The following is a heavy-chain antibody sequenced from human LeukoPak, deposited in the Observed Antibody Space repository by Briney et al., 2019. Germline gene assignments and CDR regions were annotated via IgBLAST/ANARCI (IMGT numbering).Heavy chain of an antibody. CDR1: GYTLTELS. D-gene: IGHD6-6*01. Sequence: ASVKVSCKVSGYTLTELSMHWVRQAPGKGLEWMGGFDPEDGEAIYAQKFQGRVNMTEDTSTDTAYMELSSLRSEDTAVYYCATPYSSSSEFDCWGQGTLVTVSP. V-gene: IGHV1-24*01. J-gene: IGHJ4*02. CDR3: ATPYSSSSEFDC. CDR2: FDPEDGEA.